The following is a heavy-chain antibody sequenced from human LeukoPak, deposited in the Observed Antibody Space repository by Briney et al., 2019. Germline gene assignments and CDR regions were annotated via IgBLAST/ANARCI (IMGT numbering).Heavy chain of an antibody. Sequence: PSETLSLTCAVYGGSFSGYYWGWIRQPAGKGLEWIGRIYTSGSTNYNPSLKGRVTISVDTSKNQFSLKLSSVTAADTAVYYCARDGSAAGYSSRGDYSYMDVWGKGTTVTISS. CDR1: GGSFSGYY. CDR3: ARDGSAAGYSSRGDYSYMDV. V-gene: IGHV4-4*07. J-gene: IGHJ6*03. CDR2: IYTSGST. D-gene: IGHD6-13*01.